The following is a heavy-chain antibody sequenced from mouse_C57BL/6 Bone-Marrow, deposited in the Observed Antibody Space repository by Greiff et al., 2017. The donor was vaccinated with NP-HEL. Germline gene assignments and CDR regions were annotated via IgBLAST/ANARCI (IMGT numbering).Heavy chain of an antibody. CDR1: GFNIKDDY. CDR2: IDPENGDP. D-gene: IGHD2-4*01. CDR3: TTISYDFFDY. J-gene: IGHJ2*01. V-gene: IGHV14-4*01. Sequence: EVQLKESGAELVRPGASVKLSCTASGFNIKDDYMHWVKQRPEQGLEWIGWIDPENGDPAYASKFQGKATITADTSSNTAYLQLSSLTSEDTAVYYCTTISYDFFDYGGQGTTLTGSS.